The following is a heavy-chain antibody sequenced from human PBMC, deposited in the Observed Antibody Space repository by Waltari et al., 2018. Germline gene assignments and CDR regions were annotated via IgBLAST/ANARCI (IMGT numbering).Heavy chain of an antibody. CDR2: ISRSGKTT. V-gene: IGHV3-48*03. J-gene: IGHJ4*02. CDR1: GFLFSNYE. Sequence: EVQLVESGGGWVQPGGSLRLSCKASGFLFSNYEMNWVRQAPGKGLEWVSYISRSGKTTHNVDSVKGRFSISRDNGKNSLYLQMNSLRVEDTAVYFCATDHVRGWYPFENWGQGTLVTVSS. CDR3: ATDHVRGWYPFEN. D-gene: IGHD6-19*01.